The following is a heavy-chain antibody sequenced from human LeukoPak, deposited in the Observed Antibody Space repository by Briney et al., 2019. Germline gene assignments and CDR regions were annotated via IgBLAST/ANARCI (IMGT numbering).Heavy chain of an antibody. J-gene: IGHJ4*02. V-gene: IGHV4-4*02. Sequence: SETLSLTCAVSGGSISSSNWWSWVRQPPGKGLEWIGEIYHSGSINYNPSLKSRVTISVDTSKNQFSLKLSSVTAADTAVYYCARYSSSWYPVFDYWGQGTLVTVSS. CDR1: GGSISSSNW. CDR3: ARYSSSWYPVFDY. D-gene: IGHD6-13*01. CDR2: IYHSGSI.